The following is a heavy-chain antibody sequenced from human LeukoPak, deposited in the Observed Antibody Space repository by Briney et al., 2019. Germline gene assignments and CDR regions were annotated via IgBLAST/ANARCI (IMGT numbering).Heavy chain of an antibody. V-gene: IGHV3-53*01. D-gene: IGHD6-13*01. Sequence: GGSLRLFCAASGFTVSNNYMNWVRQAPGKGLEWVSVIYSGGSTYYADSVQGRFTISRDNSKNTLYLQMNSLRAEDTAVYYCARGQRAAAGFDSWGQGALVTVSS. CDR3: ARGQRAAAGFDS. CDR2: IYSGGST. J-gene: IGHJ4*02. CDR1: GFTVSNNY.